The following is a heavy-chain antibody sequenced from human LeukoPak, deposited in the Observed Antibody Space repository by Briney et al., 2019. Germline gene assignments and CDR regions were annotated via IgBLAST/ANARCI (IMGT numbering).Heavy chain of an antibody. CDR2: IKSKTDGGTT. J-gene: IGHJ3*02. CDR1: GFTFSSAW. Sequence: GGSLRLSCAGSGFTFSSAWMTWVRQTPGKGLEWVGHIKSKTDGGTTDYAAPVKGRFTISRDDSKNTLYLQMNSLKTEDTAVYYCTTASPPKYYDILTGSYAFDIWGQGTMVTVSS. V-gene: IGHV3-15*01. CDR3: TTASPPKYYDILTGSYAFDI. D-gene: IGHD3-9*01.